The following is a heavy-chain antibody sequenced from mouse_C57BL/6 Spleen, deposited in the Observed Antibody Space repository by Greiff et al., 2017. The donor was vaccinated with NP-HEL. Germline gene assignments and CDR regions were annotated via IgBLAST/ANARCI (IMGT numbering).Heavy chain of an antibody. D-gene: IGHD2-4*01. Sequence: QVQLQQPGAELVKPGASVKLSCKASGYTFTSYWMHWVKQRPGQGLEWIGMIHPNSGSTNYNEKFKSKATLTVDKSSSTAYMQLSSLKSEDSAVYDGARWGGDDYHGNYYDMDYWGQGTSVTVSS. V-gene: IGHV1-64*01. CDR2: IHPNSGST. J-gene: IGHJ4*01. CDR1: GYTFTSYW. CDR3: ARWGGDDYHGNYYDMDY.